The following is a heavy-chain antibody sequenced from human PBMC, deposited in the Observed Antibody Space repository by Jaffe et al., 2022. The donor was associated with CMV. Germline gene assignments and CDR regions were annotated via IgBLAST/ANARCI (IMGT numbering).Heavy chain of an antibody. D-gene: IGHD5-12*01. J-gene: IGHJ6*03. V-gene: IGHV3-49*04. Sequence: EVQLVESGGGLVQPGRSLRLSCTASGFTFGDYAMSWVRQAPGKGLEWVGFIRSKAYGGTTEYAASVKGRFTISRDDSKSIAYLQMNSLKTEDTAVYYCTRDEDIVATSVGVYYYYYMDVWGKGTTVTVSS. CDR2: IRSKAYGGTT. CDR3: TRDEDIVATSVGVYYYYYMDV. CDR1: GFTFGDYA.